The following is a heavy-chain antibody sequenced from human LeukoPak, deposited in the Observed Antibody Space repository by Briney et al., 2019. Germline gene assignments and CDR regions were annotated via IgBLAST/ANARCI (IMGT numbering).Heavy chain of an antibody. CDR2: IYHCGST. J-gene: IGHJ4*03. CDR1: GGSISSSNW. Sequence: SGTLSLTCAVSGGSISSSNWWSWVRQPPGKGLEWIVEIYHCGSTNYNASLKSRVTISVRVIKPEDKSKNQFSLKLTSVTAADTAVYYCARGVGGVYYYDSSGLTFDYWGQGTMVTVSS. CDR3: ARGVGGVYYYDSSGLTFDY. V-gene: IGHV4-4*02. D-gene: IGHD3-22*01.